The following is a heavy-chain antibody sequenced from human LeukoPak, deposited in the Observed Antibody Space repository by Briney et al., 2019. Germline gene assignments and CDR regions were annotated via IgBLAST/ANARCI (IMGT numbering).Heavy chain of an antibody. CDR2: ISGSGGST. CDR1: GFTFSSYA. CDR3: ARSRRDGDYLFNAFDI. V-gene: IGHV3-23*01. Sequence: GGSLRLSCAASGFTFSSYAMSWVRQAPGKGLEWVSAISGSGGSTYYADSVKGRFTISRDNSKNTLYLQMNSLRAEDTAVYYCARSRRDGDYLFNAFDIWGQGTMVTVSS. D-gene: IGHD4-17*01. J-gene: IGHJ3*02.